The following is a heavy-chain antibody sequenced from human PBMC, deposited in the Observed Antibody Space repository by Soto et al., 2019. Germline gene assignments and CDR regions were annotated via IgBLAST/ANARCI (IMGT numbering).Heavy chain of an antibody. V-gene: IGHV3-23*01. CDR3: AKDLPLYNCNEQGYFFDS. Sequence: VHLLESGGGLVQPGGSLRLSCAASGFTFSSYAMTWVRQAPGKGLEWVSVISGRGGSTYYSDSVKGRFTISREHSKNTPYLHMNSLRAEDTVVYYCAKDLPLYNCNEQGYFFDSWGPGNLVTVS. J-gene: IGHJ4*02. CDR2: ISGRGGST. D-gene: IGHD1-20*01. CDR1: GFTFSSYA.